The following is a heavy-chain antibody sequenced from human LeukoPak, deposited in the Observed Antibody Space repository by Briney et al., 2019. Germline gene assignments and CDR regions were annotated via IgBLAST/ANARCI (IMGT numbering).Heavy chain of an antibody. V-gene: IGHV4-59*01. D-gene: IGHD6-13*01. J-gene: IGHJ6*03. CDR2: IYSSGGT. CDR3: ARGKLVGLYYYYYMDV. Sequence: SETLSLTCSVSGGSISNDYWSWIRQPPGKGLEWIGYIYSSGGTNYNPSFKSRVTISVDTSKNQFSLKLSSVTAADTALYYCARGKLVGLYYYYYMDVWGKGTTVTVSS. CDR1: GGSISNDY.